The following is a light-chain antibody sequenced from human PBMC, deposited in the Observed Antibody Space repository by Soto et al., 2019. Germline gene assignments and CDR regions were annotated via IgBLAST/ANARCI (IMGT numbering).Light chain of an antibody. V-gene: IGKV3-11*01. Sequence: EILMRQSPAILSLSPGERATLSCRASQSVGKYLVWYQQKPGQAPRLLIYDASNRATGIPARFSGSGSGTDFTLTISSLEPEDFAVYYCQQRGNRPPWTFGQGTKV. CDR2: DAS. CDR3: QQRGNRPPWT. CDR1: QSVGKY. J-gene: IGKJ1*01.